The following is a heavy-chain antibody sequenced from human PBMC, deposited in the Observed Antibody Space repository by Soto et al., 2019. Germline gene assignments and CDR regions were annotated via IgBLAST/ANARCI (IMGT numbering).Heavy chain of an antibody. CDR1: GYTFTSYA. J-gene: IGHJ6*02. D-gene: IGHD3-22*01. CDR2: INAGNGNT. V-gene: IGHV1-3*01. Sequence: ASVKVSCKASGYTFTSYAMHWVRQAPGQRLEWMGWINAGNGNTKYSQKFQGRVTITRDTSASTAYMELSSLRSEDTAVYYCARDKHCSGYYFPDHLYYYYYGMDVWGQGTTVTVSS. CDR3: ARDKHCSGYYFPDHLYYYYYGMDV.